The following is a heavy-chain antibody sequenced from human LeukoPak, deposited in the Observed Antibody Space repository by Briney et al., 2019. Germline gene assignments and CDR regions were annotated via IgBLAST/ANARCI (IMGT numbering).Heavy chain of an antibody. CDR1: GFTFKTYA. J-gene: IGHJ4*02. V-gene: IGHV3-23*01. D-gene: IGHD3-10*01. CDR2: IRSSGETT. Sequence: GGSLRLSCAASGFTFKTYAMSRVRQAPGKGLEWVSSIRSSGETTYYADSVKGRFTISRDNSRNTLYLQMDSLRAEDTAVYYCAKEVRESAWFYFDYWGQGTLATVSS. CDR3: AKEVRESAWFYFDY.